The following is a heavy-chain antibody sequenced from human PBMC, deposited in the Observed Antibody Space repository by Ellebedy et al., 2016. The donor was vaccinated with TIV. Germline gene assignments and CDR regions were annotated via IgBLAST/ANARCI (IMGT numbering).Heavy chain of an antibody. CDR3: ARVDLGLAFDY. J-gene: IGHJ4*02. CDR1: GFSLSANY. D-gene: IGHD3/OR15-3a*01. CDR2: IYSAGNT. V-gene: IGHV3-53*01. Sequence: GGSLRLSCAVSGFSLSANYMSWVRQAPGKGLEWVSVIYSAGNTYYADSVKGRFTISRDTSKNTFFLQMNTLRAEDTAVYYCARVDLGLAFDYWGRGTLVTVSS.